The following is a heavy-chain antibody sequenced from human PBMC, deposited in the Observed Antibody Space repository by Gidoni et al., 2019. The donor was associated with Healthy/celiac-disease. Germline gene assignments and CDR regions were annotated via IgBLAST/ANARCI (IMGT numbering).Heavy chain of an antibody. CDR2: LYYSGST. Sequence: QVQQLASGPGLVKHSQTLSHPCTVSGGTISSGDYYWSWIRQPPGKGLEWIGYLYYSGSTYYNPSLKRRVTISVGTSKNQFSLKLSSVTAADTAVYYCARDSRATVTTEPDYWGQGTLVTVSS. CDR1: GGTISSGDYY. V-gene: IGHV4-30-4*01. J-gene: IGHJ4*02. D-gene: IGHD4-17*01. CDR3: ARDSRATVTTEPDY.